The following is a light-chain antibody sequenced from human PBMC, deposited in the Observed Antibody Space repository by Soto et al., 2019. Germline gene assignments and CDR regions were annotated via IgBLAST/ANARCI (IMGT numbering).Light chain of an antibody. CDR1: QSISSW. V-gene: IGKV1-5*03. CDR2: KAS. CDR3: QQYNDSFPYT. Sequence: DIQMTQSPCTLSASVGYRVTITCRASQSISSWLAWYQQKPGTAPKLLIYKASTLESGVPSRFSGSRSGTEFTLTVSSLQPDDFATYYCQQYNDSFPYTFGQGTKVDIK. J-gene: IGKJ2*01.